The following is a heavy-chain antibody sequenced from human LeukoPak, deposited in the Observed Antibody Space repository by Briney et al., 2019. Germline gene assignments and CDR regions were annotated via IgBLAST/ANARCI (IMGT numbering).Heavy chain of an antibody. D-gene: IGHD6-19*01. CDR2: IWVDGSNK. J-gene: IGHJ4*02. CDR1: GFTFSSYG. V-gene: IGHV3-33*08. CDR3: ASSAGALIDC. Sequence: PGRSLRLSCAASGFTFSSYGMHWVRQAPGKGLEWVAVIWVDGSNKFYADSVKGRFTISRDNSKNTLYLQMNSLRAEDTAVYYCASSAGALIDCWGQGTLVIVSS.